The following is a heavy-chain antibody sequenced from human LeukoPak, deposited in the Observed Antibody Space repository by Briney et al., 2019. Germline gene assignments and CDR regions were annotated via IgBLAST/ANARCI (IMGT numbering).Heavy chain of an antibody. J-gene: IGHJ4*02. CDR2: IWYDGSNK. V-gene: IGHV3-33*03. Sequence: GRSLRLSCAASGFTFSSYGMHWVRQAPGKGLEWVAVIWYDGSNKYYAHSVKGRFTISRDNAKNSLYLQMNSLRAEDTAVYYCAIEYYYGSGSYSDYWGQGTLVTVSS. CDR3: AIEYYYGSGSYSDY. CDR1: GFTFSSYG. D-gene: IGHD3-10*01.